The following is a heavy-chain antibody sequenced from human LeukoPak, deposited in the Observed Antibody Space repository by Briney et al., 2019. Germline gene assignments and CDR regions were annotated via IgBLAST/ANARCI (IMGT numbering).Heavy chain of an antibody. CDR2: IYFSGST. J-gene: IGHJ4*02. V-gene: IGHV4-59*12. CDR1: GDSMSGYY. Sequence: SETLSLTCTVYGDSMSGYYWSWIRQPPGKGLEWIGYIYFSGSTNYNPSLKSRVSFSVDTSKNQFSLRLSSVTAADTAVYYCARENYYDSCGYVYWGQGTLVTASS. D-gene: IGHD3-22*01. CDR3: ARENYYDSCGYVY.